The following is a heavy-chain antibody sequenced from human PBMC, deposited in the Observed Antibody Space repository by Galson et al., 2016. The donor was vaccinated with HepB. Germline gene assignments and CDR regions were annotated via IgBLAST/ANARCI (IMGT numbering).Heavy chain of an antibody. CDR3: VKRSVSIVARPVDY. V-gene: IGHV3-23*01. Sequence: SLRLSCAASGFAFSSYAMSWVRQAPGNGLEWVSGMSGSDASTYYADSVKGRFTLSRDTSKNTLYLQIDSLRVEDTAVYERVKRSVSIVARPVDYWGQGTLVSVSS. CDR1: GFAFSSYA. D-gene: IGHD6-6*01. J-gene: IGHJ4*02. CDR2: MSGSDAST.